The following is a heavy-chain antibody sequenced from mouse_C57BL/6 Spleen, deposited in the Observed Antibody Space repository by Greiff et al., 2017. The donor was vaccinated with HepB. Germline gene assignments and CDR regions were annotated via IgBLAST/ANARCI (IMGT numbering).Heavy chain of an antibody. Sequence: VQLQQSGAELVRPGTSVKMSCKASGYTFTNYWIGWAKQRPGHGLEWIGDIYPGGGYTNYNEKFKGKATLTADKSSGTAYMQFSSLTSEDSAIYYCARGGREDWYFDVWGTGTTVTVSS. D-gene: IGHD3-3*01. CDR3: ARGGREDWYFDV. J-gene: IGHJ1*03. CDR1: GYTFTNYW. CDR2: IYPGGGYT. V-gene: IGHV1-63*01.